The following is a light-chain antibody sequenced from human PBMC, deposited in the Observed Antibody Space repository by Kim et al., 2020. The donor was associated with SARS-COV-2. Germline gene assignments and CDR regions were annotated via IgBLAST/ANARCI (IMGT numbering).Light chain of an antibody. CDR2: RNN. CDR1: TSNVGNEG. J-gene: IGLJ3*02. CDR3: SAWDGSLSAWV. Sequence: QTAPLPCTGNTSNVGNEGAVWLQVQQGHPPKLLSYRNNNRPSGISERLSASRSGNTASLTITGLQPEDETDYYCSAWDGSLSAWVFGGGPQLTVL. V-gene: IGLV10-54*01.